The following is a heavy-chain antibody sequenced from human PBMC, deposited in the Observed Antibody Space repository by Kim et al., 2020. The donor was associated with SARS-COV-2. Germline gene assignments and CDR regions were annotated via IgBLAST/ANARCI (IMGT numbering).Heavy chain of an antibody. CDR1: GGTFSSYA. CDR3: ARRAAIVLRYFDWLSPMDV. J-gene: IGHJ6*02. Sequence: SVKVSCKASGGTFSSYAISWVRQAPGQGLEWMGGIIPIFGTANYAQKFQGRVTITADESTSTAYMELSSLRSEDTAVYYCARRAAIVLRYFDWLSPMDVWGQGTTVTVSS. D-gene: IGHD3-9*01. CDR2: IIPIFGTA. V-gene: IGHV1-69*13.